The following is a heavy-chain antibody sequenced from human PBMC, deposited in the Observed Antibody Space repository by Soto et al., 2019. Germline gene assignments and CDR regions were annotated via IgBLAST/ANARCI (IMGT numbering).Heavy chain of an antibody. V-gene: IGHV1-18*01. J-gene: IGHJ6*02. CDR2: ISAYNANT. CDR1: GYTFTNYG. D-gene: IGHD6-19*01. CDR3: ARDQSSGWYGKDSGMDV. Sequence: GASVKVSCKASGYTFTNYGISWVRQAPGQGLEWMGWISAYNANTYYAQTFQGRVTMTIETSTSTTYLELRSLKSNDTAVYYCARDQSSGWYGKDSGMDVWGQGTTVTVSS.